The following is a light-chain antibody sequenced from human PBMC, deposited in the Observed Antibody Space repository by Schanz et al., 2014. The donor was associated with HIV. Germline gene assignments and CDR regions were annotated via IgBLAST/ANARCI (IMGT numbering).Light chain of an antibody. J-gene: IGLJ2*01. CDR3: AAWDDSLNGVV. Sequence: QSALTQPASVSGSPGQSITISCTGTSSDVGGYNYVSWYQQHPGEAPRLIIYDVTSRPSGVSARFSGSKTGETASLTISGLQSEDEADYYCAAWDDSLNGVVFGRGTKLTVL. CDR1: SSDVGGYNY. CDR2: DVT. V-gene: IGLV2-14*03.